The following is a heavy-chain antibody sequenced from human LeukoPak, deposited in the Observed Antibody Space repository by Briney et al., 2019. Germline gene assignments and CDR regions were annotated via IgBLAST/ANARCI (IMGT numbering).Heavy chain of an antibody. Sequence: GGSLRLSCATSGFTLSSYAMNWVRQAPGKGLEWVSYFGTRSTSIYYARSVTGRFIISRDNAKNSLYLQMNSLRAEDTAVYYCARENDQGFDYWGQGTLVTVSS. CDR3: ARENDQGFDY. D-gene: IGHD3-16*01. V-gene: IGHV3-21*01. CDR1: GFTLSSYA. CDR2: FGTRSTSI. J-gene: IGHJ4*02.